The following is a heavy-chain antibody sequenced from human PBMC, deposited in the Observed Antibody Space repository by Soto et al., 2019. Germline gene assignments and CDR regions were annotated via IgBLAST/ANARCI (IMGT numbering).Heavy chain of an antibody. CDR1: GFTFSSYW. CDR3: ARHPSFLWFGESPRFDP. CDR2: INSDGSST. J-gene: IGHJ5*02. D-gene: IGHD3-10*01. V-gene: IGHV3-74*01. Sequence: GGSLRLSCAASGFTFSSYWMHWVRQAPGKGLVWVSRINSDGSSTSYADSVKGRFTISRDNVKNTLYLQMNSLRAEDTAVYYCARHPSFLWFGESPRFDPWGQGTLVTVSP.